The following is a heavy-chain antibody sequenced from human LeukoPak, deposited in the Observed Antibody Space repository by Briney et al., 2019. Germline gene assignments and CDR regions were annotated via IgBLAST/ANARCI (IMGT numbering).Heavy chain of an antibody. CDR1: GYTFTSYG. D-gene: IGHD3-3*01. CDR3: ARVSITIFGVVTHFDY. V-gene: IGHV1-18*01. J-gene: IGHJ4*02. Sequence: ASVKVSCKASGYTFTSYGISWVRQAPGQGLEWMGWISAYNGNTNYAQKLQGRVTMTTDTSTSTAYMELRSLRSDDTAAYYCARVSITIFGVVTHFDYWGQGTLVTVSS. CDR2: ISAYNGNT.